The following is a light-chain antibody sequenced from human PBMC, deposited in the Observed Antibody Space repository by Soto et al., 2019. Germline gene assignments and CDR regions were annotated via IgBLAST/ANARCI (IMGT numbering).Light chain of an antibody. J-gene: IGKJ1*01. CDR1: QSISSW. CDR2: KAS. V-gene: IGKV1-5*03. Sequence: DIQMTQSPSTLSASVGDRVTITCRASQSISSWLAWYQQKPGKAPKLLIYKASSLESGVPSRISGSGSGTEFTLTISSLQPDDFATYYCQQYNSYSTWTFGQGTKVDIK. CDR3: QQYNSYSTWT.